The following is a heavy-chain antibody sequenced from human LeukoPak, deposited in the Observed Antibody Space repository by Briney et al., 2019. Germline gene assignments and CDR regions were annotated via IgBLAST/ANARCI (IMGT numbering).Heavy chain of an antibody. V-gene: IGHV3-64*01. D-gene: IGHD3-9*01. CDR1: GFTFSSYA. Sequence: GGSLRLSCAASGFTFSSYAMHWVRQAPGKGLEYVSAISSNGGSTYYANSVKGRFTISRDNSKNTLYLQMGSLRAEDMAVYYCAKDQGWYYDILTGYGAFDIWGQGTMVTVSS. CDR2: ISSNGGST. CDR3: AKDQGWYYDILTGYGAFDI. J-gene: IGHJ3*02.